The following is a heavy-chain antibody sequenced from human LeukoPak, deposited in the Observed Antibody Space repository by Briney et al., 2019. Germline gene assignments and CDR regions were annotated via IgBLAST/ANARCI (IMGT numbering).Heavy chain of an antibody. Sequence: AGGSLRLSCAASGFTFSSYAMHWVRQAPGKGLEWVAVISYDGSNKYYADSVKGRFTISRDNSKNTLYLQMNSLRAEDTAVYYCVKDPQQQLVGYYYYGMDVWGQGTTVTVSS. V-gene: IGHV3-30-3*01. CDR3: VKDPQQQLVGYYYYGMDV. CDR1: GFTFSSYA. J-gene: IGHJ6*02. D-gene: IGHD6-13*01. CDR2: ISYDGSNK.